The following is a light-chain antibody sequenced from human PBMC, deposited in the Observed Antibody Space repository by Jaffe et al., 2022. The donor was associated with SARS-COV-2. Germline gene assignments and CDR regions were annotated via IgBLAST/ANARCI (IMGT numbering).Light chain of an antibody. CDR3: EAWDGSLGVGV. CDR1: SSNIGNNY. CDR2: ENT. Sequence: QPVLTQPPSVSAAPGQKVTISCSGSSSNIGNNYVSWYQQLPGTAPKLLIYENTKRPSGIPDRFSGSKSATSATLGITGLQTGDEADYFCEAWDGSLGVGVFGGGTKLTVL. V-gene: IGLV1-51*02. J-gene: IGLJ3*02.